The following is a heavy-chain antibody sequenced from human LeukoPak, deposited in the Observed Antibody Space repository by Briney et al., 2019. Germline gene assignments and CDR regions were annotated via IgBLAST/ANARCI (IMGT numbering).Heavy chain of an antibody. CDR3: ARGNPGDFWSIYYYMDV. CDR2: ISPNSGGT. CDR1: GYTCAGHY. J-gene: IGHJ6*03. Sequence: ASVKVSCKASGYTCAGHYMHWVRQAPGQGLEWLGWISPNSGGTNSAQKFQGRVTMTRDTSISTASMELSRLRSEDTAVYYCARGNPGDFWSIYYYMDVWGKGTTVTVSS. D-gene: IGHD3-3*01. V-gene: IGHV1-2*02.